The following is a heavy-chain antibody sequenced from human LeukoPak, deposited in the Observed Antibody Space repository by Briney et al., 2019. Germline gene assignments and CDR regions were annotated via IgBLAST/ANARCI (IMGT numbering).Heavy chain of an antibody. Sequence: GGSLRLSCAASGFTFSSYWMHWVRQAPGKGLVWVSRINSDGSSTSYADSVEGRFTISRDNAKNTLYLQMNSLRAEDTAVYYCARDSWDIVVVPAARYADYWGQGTLVTVSS. CDR1: GFTFSSYW. D-gene: IGHD2-2*01. CDR3: ARDSWDIVVVPAARYADY. V-gene: IGHV3-74*01. J-gene: IGHJ4*02. CDR2: INSDGSST.